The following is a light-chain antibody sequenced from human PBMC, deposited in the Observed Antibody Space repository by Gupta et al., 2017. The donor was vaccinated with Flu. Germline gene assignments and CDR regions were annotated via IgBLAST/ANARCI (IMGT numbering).Light chain of an antibody. CDR3: DASEDSLNGSGV. V-gene: IGLV1-44*01. J-gene: IGLJ3*02. CDR1: GRNSATKR. Sequence: TSYYYGSGRNSATKRGIWNQQHAGTAPKLLIYENDKRPSGVPERFSGSKSGTSATVAISGLQSEEEADYYCDASEDSLNGSGVFGGGTKVTVL. CDR2: END.